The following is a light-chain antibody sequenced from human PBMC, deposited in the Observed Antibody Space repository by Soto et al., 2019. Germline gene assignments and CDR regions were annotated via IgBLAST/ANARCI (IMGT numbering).Light chain of an antibody. CDR1: QSVSSY. CDR2: GAS. Sequence: EIVLTQSPGTLSVSPGERATLSCRASQSVSSYLAWYQQKPGQAPRLLIYGASSRATGIPDRFSGIGSATDFILTISRLEPEDFAVYYCQQYGNSPFTFGPGTKVEIK. J-gene: IGKJ3*01. CDR3: QQYGNSPFT. V-gene: IGKV3-20*01.